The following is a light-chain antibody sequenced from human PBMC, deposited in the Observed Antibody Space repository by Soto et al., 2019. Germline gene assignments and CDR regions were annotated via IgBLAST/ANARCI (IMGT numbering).Light chain of an antibody. CDR3: CSYVGNYSWL. V-gene: IGLV2-11*01. CDR1: STDVGAYNY. J-gene: IGLJ2*01. CDR2: DVN. Sequence: QSALTQPRSVSASPGQSVTISCTGTSTDVGAYNYVSWYQQHPGKAPKLMIYDVNKRPSGVPDRFSGSKSGNTASLTISGLQAEDEADYYCCSYVGNYSWLFGGGTKLTVL.